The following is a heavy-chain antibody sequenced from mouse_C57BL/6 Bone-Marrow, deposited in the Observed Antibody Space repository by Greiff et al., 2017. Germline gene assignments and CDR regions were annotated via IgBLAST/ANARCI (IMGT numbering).Heavy chain of an antibody. CDR1: GYTFTDPY. Sequence: QVQLKQSGAEVVRPGASVKLSCKASGYTFTDPYINWVKQRPGQGLEWIGMLHPNSGSTNYTEQFKSKATLTVDKSSSTAYMQLSSLTSEDSAVYYCARWTTVVSFDYWGQGTTLTVSS. D-gene: IGHD1-1*01. J-gene: IGHJ2*01. CDR3: ARWTTVVSFDY. CDR2: LHPNSGST. V-gene: IGHV1-64*01.